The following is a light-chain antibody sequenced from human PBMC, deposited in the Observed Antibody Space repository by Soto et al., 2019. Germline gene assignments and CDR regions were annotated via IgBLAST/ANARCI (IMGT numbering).Light chain of an antibody. CDR3: QQYNDFQYT. CDR2: KAT. J-gene: IGKJ2*01. V-gene: IGKV1-5*03. CDR1: QIIGSW. Sequence: DIQMTQSPSTLSASVGDGVTITCRASQIIGSWLAWYQQKPGKAPKLLIYKATNLQSGVPSRFIGSGSGTDFSLTISSLQPEDSATYFCQQYNDFQYTFGPGTKLEI.